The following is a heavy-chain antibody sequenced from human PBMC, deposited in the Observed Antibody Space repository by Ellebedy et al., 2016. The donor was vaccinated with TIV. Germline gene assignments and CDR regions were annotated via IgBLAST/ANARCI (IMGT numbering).Heavy chain of an antibody. CDR1: SGSVSSFY. CDR3: TRHGRSDHNSVQYSDY. V-gene: IGHV4-39*01. CDR2: VYYTGST. D-gene: IGHD2/OR15-2a*01. J-gene: IGHJ4*02. Sequence: MPSETLSLTCTVSSGSVSSFYWNWIRQPPGKGLEYIGSVYYTGSTYYHPSLKSRVTVSADTSKNQFSLTLISVTAADTAMYYCTRHGRSDHNSVQYSDYWGQGTLVTVSS.